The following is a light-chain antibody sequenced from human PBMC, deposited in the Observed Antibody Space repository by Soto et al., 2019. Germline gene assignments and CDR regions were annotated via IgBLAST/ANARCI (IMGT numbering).Light chain of an antibody. CDR1: QDIRGA. V-gene: IGKV1-13*02. Sequence: AIQVTQSPSSLSASVGDRVTITCRASQDIRGALAWYQQKPGKAPKLLIYDVSTSESGVPSRFIGSGSGTEFTLTISSLQPEDFGNYYCQQFNSYPITFGHGTRLEIK. CDR2: DVS. CDR3: QQFNSYPIT. J-gene: IGKJ5*01.